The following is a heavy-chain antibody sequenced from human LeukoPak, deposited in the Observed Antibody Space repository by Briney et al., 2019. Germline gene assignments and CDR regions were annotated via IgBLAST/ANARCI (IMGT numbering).Heavy chain of an antibody. CDR1: GFTFSSYA. D-gene: IGHD1-1*01. Sequence: PGGSLRLSCAASGFTFSSYAMNWVRQAPGKGLEWVSSISSSSSYIYYADSVKGRFTISRDNAKNSLYLQMNSLRAEDTAVYYCARGGPGTTLFDYWGQGTLVTVSS. CDR3: ARGGPGTTLFDY. V-gene: IGHV3-21*01. J-gene: IGHJ4*02. CDR2: ISSSSSYI.